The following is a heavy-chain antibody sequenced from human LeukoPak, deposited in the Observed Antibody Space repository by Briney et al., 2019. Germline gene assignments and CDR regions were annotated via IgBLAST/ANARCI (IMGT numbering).Heavy chain of an antibody. CDR3: ARDSTYYYDSGSAGPHYFDN. Sequence: GGSLSLSCAASEFTFSAYWMSWVRQAPGKGREWVANIKQDGSETYSADSVNRRFTISPDNSKSTLYLQLNSLRAEDTAVYYCARDSTYYYDSGSAGPHYFDNWGQGTLVTVSP. D-gene: IGHD3-10*01. CDR2: IKQDGSET. J-gene: IGHJ4*02. V-gene: IGHV3-7*01. CDR1: EFTFSAYW.